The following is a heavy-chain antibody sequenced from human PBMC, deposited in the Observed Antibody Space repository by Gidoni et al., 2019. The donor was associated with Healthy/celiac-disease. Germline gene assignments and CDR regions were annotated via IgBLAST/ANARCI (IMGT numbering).Heavy chain of an antibody. CDR3: AREVWGSGPRTYYFDY. Sequence: YWSWIRQPPGKGLEWIGYIYYSGSTNYNPSLKSRVTISVDTSKNQFSLKLSSVTAADTAVYYCAREVWGSGPRTYYFDYWGQGTLVTVSS. J-gene: IGHJ4*02. D-gene: IGHD7-27*01. V-gene: IGHV4-59*01. CDR2: IYYSGST. CDR1: Y.